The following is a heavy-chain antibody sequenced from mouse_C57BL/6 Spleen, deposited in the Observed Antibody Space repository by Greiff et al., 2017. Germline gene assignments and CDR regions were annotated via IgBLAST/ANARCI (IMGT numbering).Heavy chain of an antibody. CDR2: ILPSIGRT. V-gene: IGHV15-2*01. CDR1: DSEVFPIAY. Sequence: QVTLQQSGSELWRPGSSVKLSCKDFDSEVFPIAYMSWVRQKPGHGFEWIGGILPSIGRTIYGETFEGQATLAADKLSNTAYVELNSLTSEDSAIYYCARRHDGYYNWGQGTTLTVSS. CDR3: ARRHDGYYN. J-gene: IGHJ2*01. D-gene: IGHD2-3*01.